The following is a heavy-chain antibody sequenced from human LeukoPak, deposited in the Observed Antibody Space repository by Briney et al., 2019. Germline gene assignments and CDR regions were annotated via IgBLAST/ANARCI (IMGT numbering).Heavy chain of an antibody. CDR1: GGSISSSIYY. J-gene: IGHJ4*02. V-gene: IGHV4-39*07. CDR2: IYYSGST. CDR3: ARGIAVAGTGY. Sequence: SETLSLTCTVSGGSISSSIYYWGWIRQPPGKGLEWIRSIYYSGSTYYNPSLKSRVTISVDTSKNQFSLKLSSVTAADTAVYYCARGIAVAGTGYWGQGTLVTVSS. D-gene: IGHD6-19*01.